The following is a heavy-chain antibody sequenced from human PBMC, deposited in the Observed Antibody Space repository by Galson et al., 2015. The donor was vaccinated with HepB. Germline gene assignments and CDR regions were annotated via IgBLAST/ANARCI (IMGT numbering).Heavy chain of an antibody. D-gene: IGHD1-26*01. Sequence: SLRLSCAASGFTFSSYSMNWVRQAPGKGLEWVSYISSSSSTIYYADSVKGRFTISRDNAKNSLYLQMNSLRAEDTAVYYCARDRPLELQNYYYGMDVWGHGTTVTVSS. J-gene: IGHJ6*02. CDR3: ARDRPLELQNYYYGMDV. CDR1: GFTFSSYS. V-gene: IGHV3-48*04. CDR2: ISSSSSTI.